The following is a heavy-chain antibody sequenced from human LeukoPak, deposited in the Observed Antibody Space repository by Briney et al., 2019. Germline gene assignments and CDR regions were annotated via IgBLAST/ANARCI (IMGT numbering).Heavy chain of an antibody. V-gene: IGHV4-39*07. CDR1: GAFVSGSNYY. CDR3: ARDRIAAAGPPDLYFDY. J-gene: IGHJ4*02. Sequence: PSETLSLTCAVSGAFVSGSNYYWGGIRQPPGKGLEWIGNIYSSGSTYYNASLQSRVTISIDTSKDQFSLRLNSVTAADTAVYYCARDRIAAAGPPDLYFDYWGQGTLVTVSS. CDR2: IYSSGST. D-gene: IGHD6-13*01.